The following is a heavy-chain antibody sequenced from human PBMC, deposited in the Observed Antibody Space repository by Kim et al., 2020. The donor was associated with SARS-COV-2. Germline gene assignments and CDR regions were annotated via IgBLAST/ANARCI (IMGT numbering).Heavy chain of an antibody. CDR3: ARVEAYYYDSSGQDNWFDP. CDR1: GYSFTSYW. D-gene: IGHD3-22*01. CDR2: IYPGDSDT. Sequence: GESLKISCKGSGYSFTSYWIGWVRQMPGKGLEWMGIIYPGDSDTRYSPSFQGQVTISADKSISTAYLQWSSLKASDTAMYYCARVEAYYYDSSGQDNWFDPWGQGTLVIVSS. J-gene: IGHJ5*02. V-gene: IGHV5-51*01.